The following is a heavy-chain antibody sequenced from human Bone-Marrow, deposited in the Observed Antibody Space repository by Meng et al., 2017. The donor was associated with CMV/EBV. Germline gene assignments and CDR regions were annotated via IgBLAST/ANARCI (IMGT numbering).Heavy chain of an antibody. CDR2: IWYDGSNK. D-gene: IGHD2-2*01. V-gene: IGHV3-33*01. J-gene: IGHJ6*02. CDR3: ARGCLVVPAAMGAYSSQYYYGMDV. CDR1: GFTFSSYG. Sequence: LKISCAASGFTFSSYGMHWVRQAPGKGLEWVAVIWYDGSNKYYADSVKGRFTISRDNSKNTLYLQMNSLRAEDTAVYYCARGCLVVPAAMGAYSSQYYYGMDVWGQGTTVTVSS.